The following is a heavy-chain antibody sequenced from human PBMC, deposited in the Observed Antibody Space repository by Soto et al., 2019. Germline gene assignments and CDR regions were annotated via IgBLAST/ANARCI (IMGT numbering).Heavy chain of an antibody. CDR2: IYYSGST. Sequence: QLKLQESGPGLVKPSETLSLTCTVSGGSISSSSYYWGWIRQPPGKGLEWIGSIYYSGSTDYNPSLKSRDTISVDTSKKQFSLKLSSVTAADTAVYYCARHTPAISISYHWGQGTLVTVSS. J-gene: IGHJ4*02. V-gene: IGHV4-39*01. D-gene: IGHD2-15*01. CDR3: ARHTPAISISYH. CDR1: GGSISSSSYY.